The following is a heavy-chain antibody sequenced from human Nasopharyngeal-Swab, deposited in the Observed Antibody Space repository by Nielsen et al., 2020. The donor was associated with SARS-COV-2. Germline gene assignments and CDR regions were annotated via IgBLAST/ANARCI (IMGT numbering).Heavy chain of an antibody. Sequence: ASVKVSCKASGYTFTSYYMHWVRQAPGQGPEWMGLIIPSGGSTTYAQRLQGRVTMTRDTSTTTFYMELSSLRFEDMAMYYCARSRGAGVLDYWGQGSLVTVSS. CDR1: GYTFTSYY. CDR3: ARSRGAGVLDY. J-gene: IGHJ4*02. V-gene: IGHV1-46*04. CDR2: IIPSGGST. D-gene: IGHD1-14*01.